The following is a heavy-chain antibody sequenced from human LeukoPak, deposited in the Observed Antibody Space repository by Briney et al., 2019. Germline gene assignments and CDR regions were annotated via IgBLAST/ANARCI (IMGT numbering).Heavy chain of an antibody. J-gene: IGHJ4*02. CDR3: ARDTMVRGVSPY. D-gene: IGHD3-10*01. Sequence: ASVTVSCEDSGDTFTGYYMHWVRQAPGQGLEWMGWINPNSGGTNYAQKFQGRVTMTRDTSISTANMELSRLRSDDTAVYYCARDTMVRGVSPYWGQGTLVTVSS. CDR1: GDTFTGYY. CDR2: INPNSGGT. V-gene: IGHV1-2*02.